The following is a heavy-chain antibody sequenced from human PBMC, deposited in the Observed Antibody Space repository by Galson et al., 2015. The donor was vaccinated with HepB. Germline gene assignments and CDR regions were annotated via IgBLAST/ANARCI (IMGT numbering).Heavy chain of an antibody. CDR2: VNRDGSST. CDR3: ARDLWGVKYTSSAPDH. CDR1: GFTFSSFW. V-gene: IGHV3-74*01. Sequence: SLRLSCAASGFTFSSFWMHWVRQAPGQGLVWVSRVNRDGSSTDYADSVKGRFTISRDNAKNTLYLQMNNLRVEDTALYYCARDLWGVKYTSSAPDHWGQGTLVTVSS. D-gene: IGHD2-2*01. J-gene: IGHJ4*02.